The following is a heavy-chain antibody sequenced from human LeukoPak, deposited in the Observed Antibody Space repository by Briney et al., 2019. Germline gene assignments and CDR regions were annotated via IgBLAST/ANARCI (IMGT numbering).Heavy chain of an antibody. CDR3: ATETNGRHYDY. J-gene: IGHJ4*02. D-gene: IGHD1-14*01. V-gene: IGHV3-21*06. CDR2: IGPTGFDR. CDR1: GLTFSTSG. Sequence: PGVSLRLSCTTSGLTFSTSGFNWVRQAPGKGLEWVASIGPTGFDRYHADSIKGRFTISRDNANNFLYLQMDSLRAEDTAVYYCATETNGRHYDYWGQGTLLTVSS.